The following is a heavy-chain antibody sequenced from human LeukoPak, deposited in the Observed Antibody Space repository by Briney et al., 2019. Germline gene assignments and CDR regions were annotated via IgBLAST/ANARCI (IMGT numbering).Heavy chain of an antibody. V-gene: IGHV1-18*01. CDR1: GYTLSNSA. D-gene: IGHD1-1*01. J-gene: IGHJ4*02. CDR2: ISAYNGNT. CDR3: AREMAQLDPPEYYFDY. Sequence: GASVKVSCKASGYTLSNSAIHWVRQAPGQRLEWMGWISAYNGNTNYAQKLQGRVTMTTDTSTSTAYMELRSLRSDDTAVYYCAREMAQLDPPEYYFDYWGQGTLVTVSS.